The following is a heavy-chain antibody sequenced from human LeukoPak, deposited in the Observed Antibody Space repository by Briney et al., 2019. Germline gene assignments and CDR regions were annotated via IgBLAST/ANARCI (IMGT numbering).Heavy chain of an antibody. CDR1: GGSISSYY. CDR3: ARDGGRDYGDYVFDY. Sequence: SGTLSLTCTVSGGSISSYYWNWIRQPPGKGLEWIGYIYDSGSTNYNPSLKSRVTISVDTSKNQFSLRLSSVTAADTAVYYCARDGGRDYGDYVFDYWGQGTLVTVSS. D-gene: IGHD4-17*01. J-gene: IGHJ4*02. CDR2: IYDSGST. V-gene: IGHV4-59*01.